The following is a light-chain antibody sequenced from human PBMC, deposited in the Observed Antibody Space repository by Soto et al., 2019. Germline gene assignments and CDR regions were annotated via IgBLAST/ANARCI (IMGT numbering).Light chain of an antibody. CDR2: KDN. J-gene: IGLJ3*02. CDR3: QSYDNNNHWV. V-gene: IGLV6-57*01. CDR1: SGSIANNF. Sequence: NFMLTQPHSVSESPGKTGTMSCTRSSGSIANNFVQWYQQGPGSSPTTVIYKDNQRPSGVPNRFSGAIDSSYNSASLSISGLKTEDEADYYCQSYDNNNHWVFGGGTKRTVL.